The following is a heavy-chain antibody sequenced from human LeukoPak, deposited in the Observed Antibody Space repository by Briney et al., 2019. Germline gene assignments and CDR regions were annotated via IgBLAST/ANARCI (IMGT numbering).Heavy chain of an antibody. V-gene: IGHV3-23*01. CDR2: ISPSGGIT. D-gene: IGHD3-16*01. J-gene: IGHJ1*01. CDR1: GFTFSNHG. CDR3: AKDDDWGRYKH. Sequence: GGSLRLSCTASGFTFSNHGMDWVRQAPGKGLEWVSGISPSGGITYYTDSVKGRFTISRDNSKNTQSLQMNSLRAEDTAVYYCAKDDDWGRYKHWGQGTLVTVSS.